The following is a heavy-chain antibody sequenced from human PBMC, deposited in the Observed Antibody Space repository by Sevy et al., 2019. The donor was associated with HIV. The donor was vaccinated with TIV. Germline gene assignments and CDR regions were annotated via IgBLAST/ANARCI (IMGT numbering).Heavy chain of an antibody. Sequence: ASVKVSCKASGYTFTSYGISWVRQAPGQGLEWMGWISAYNGNTNYAQKLQGRVTMTTDTSTTTAYMELRSLRSDDTTVYYCEGDPSIWFRELLYNNWFDSWGQGTLVTVSS. CDR2: ISAYNGNT. CDR1: GYTFTSYG. V-gene: IGHV1-18*01. D-gene: IGHD3-10*01. J-gene: IGHJ5*01. CDR3: EGDPSIWFRELLYNNWFDS.